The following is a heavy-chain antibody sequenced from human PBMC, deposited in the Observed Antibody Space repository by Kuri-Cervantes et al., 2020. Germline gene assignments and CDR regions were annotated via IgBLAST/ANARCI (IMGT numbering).Heavy chain of an antibody. Sequence: GESLKISCAASGFTFSSYGMHWVRQAPGKGLEWVAVISYDGTETYYADSVQGRFTISRDNSKNTLYLQMNSLRAEDTAVYYCAKVYRGGSEGMDVWGQGTTVTVSS. CDR2: ISYDGTET. CDR3: AKVYRGGSEGMDV. D-gene: IGHD3-16*01. CDR1: GFTFSSYG. J-gene: IGHJ6*02. V-gene: IGHV3-30*18.